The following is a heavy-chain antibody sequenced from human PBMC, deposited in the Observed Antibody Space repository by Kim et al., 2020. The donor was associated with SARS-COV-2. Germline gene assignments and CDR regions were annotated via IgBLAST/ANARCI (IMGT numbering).Heavy chain of an antibody. CDR3: AKNLDFSSSWYIGGEYPDY. D-gene: IGHD6-13*01. V-gene: IGHV3-30*02. Sequence: GRFTISRDKSTNTLYLQMNSLRAEDTAVYYCAKNLDFSSSWYIGGEYPDYWGQGTLVTVSS. J-gene: IGHJ4*02.